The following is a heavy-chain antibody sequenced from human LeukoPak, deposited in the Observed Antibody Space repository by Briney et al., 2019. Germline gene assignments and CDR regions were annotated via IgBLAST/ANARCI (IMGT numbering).Heavy chain of an antibody. CDR3: ARGPEGPDSSSWPPDH. V-gene: IGHV1-69*06. CDR1: GGTFSSYA. J-gene: IGHJ4*02. Sequence: SVKVSCKASGGTFSSYAISWVRQAPGQGLEWMGGIIPIFGTANYAQKFQGRVTITANKSTSTAYMELSSLRSEDTAVYYCARGPEGPDSSSWPPDHWGQGTLVTVSS. D-gene: IGHD6-13*01. CDR2: IIPIFGTA.